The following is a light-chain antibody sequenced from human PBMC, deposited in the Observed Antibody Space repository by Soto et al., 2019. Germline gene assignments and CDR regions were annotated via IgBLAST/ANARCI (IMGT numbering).Light chain of an antibody. CDR3: QQANSLPFT. J-gene: IGKJ3*01. CDR2: AAS. CDR1: QGITTW. V-gene: IGKV1-12*01. Sequence: DIRMTQSPSSVSAPVGDRVTITCRASQGITTWLAWYQQKPGKAPELLIYAASSLQGGVPSRFSGSGSGTDFTLTISSLQPEDSATYYCQQANSLPFTFGPGTKVAI.